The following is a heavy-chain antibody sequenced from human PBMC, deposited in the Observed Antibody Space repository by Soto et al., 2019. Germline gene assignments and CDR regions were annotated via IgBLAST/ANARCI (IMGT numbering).Heavy chain of an antibody. V-gene: IGHV3-33*01. CDR2: IWYDGSNK. J-gene: IGHJ4*02. CDR3: ARVLDDCSSTSCPLDY. Sequence: GGSLRLSCAAAGFTFSSYGMHWVRQAPXKGLEWVAVIWYDGSNKYYADSVKGRFTISRDNSKNTLYLQMNSLRAEDTAVYYCARVLDDCSSTSCPLDYWGQGTLVTVPT. CDR1: GFTFSSYG. D-gene: IGHD2-2*01.